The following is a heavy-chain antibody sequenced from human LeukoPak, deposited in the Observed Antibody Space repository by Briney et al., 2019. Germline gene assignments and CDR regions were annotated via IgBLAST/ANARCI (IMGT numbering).Heavy chain of an antibody. Sequence: PGGSLRLSCAASGFSFSNYAMHWVRQAPGQGLEYVSAISSNGLNTYYANSVKGRFTISRDNSKNTLYLQMGSLRVEDMAVYYCAKGKDTAMVSPADYWGQGTLVTVSS. CDR3: AKGKDTAMVSPADY. V-gene: IGHV3-64*01. D-gene: IGHD5-18*01. CDR1: GFSFSNYA. CDR2: ISSNGLNT. J-gene: IGHJ4*02.